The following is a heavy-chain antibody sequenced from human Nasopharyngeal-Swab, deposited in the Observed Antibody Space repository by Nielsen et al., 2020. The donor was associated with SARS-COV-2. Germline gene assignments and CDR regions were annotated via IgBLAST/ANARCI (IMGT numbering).Heavy chain of an antibody. CDR2: ISYDGSNN. CDR3: AKDSSASGYLDY. Sequence: GESLKISCAASGFTFSSYGMHWVRQAPGKGLEWVAVISYDGSNNYYADSVKGRFTISRDNSKNTLYLQMNSLRAEDTAVYYCAKDSSASGYLDYWGQGTLVTVSS. J-gene: IGHJ4*02. V-gene: IGHV3-30*18. CDR1: GFTFSSYG. D-gene: IGHD6-25*01.